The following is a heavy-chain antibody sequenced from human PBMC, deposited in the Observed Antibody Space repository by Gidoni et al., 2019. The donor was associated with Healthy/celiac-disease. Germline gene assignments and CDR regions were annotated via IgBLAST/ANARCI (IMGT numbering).Heavy chain of an antibody. CDR3: ARDNYYDSSGLFDY. CDR2: ISSSSSYI. J-gene: IGHJ4*02. CDR1: GFTFSSYS. D-gene: IGHD3-22*01. Sequence: EVQLVESGGGLVKPGGSLRLSCAASGFTFSSYSMNWVRQAPVKGLDWVSSISSSSSYIYYADSVKGRFTISRDNARNSLYLQMNSLRAEDTAVYYCARDNYYDSSGLFDYWGQGTLVTVSS. V-gene: IGHV3-21*01.